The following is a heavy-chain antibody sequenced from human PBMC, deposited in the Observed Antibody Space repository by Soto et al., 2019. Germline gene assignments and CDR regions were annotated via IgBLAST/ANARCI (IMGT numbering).Heavy chain of an antibody. CDR2: ISYDGSDK. CDR1: GFKFSSYG. V-gene: IGHV3-30*18. D-gene: IGHD3-10*01. CDR3: AKLPILLWFGEVPEDAFDI. J-gene: IGHJ3*02. Sequence: QVQLVESGGGVVQPGRSLRLSCVASGFKFSSYGMHWVRQAPGKGLEWVAVISYDGSDKYYVDSVRGRSTISRDNSKNTLYLQMNFLRAEDTAVYYCAKLPILLWFGEVPEDAFDIWGHGTMVTVSS.